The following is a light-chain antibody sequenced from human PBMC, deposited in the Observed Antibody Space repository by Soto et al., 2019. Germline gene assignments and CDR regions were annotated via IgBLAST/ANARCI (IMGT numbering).Light chain of an antibody. J-gene: IGLJ2*01. CDR1: SSNIGTNT. CDR3: AAWDDSLNGLL. V-gene: IGLV1-44*01. CDR2: SNN. Sequence: QPVLTQPPSASGTPGQRVTISCSGGSSNIGTNTVNWYQQLPGTAPKLLIYSNNQRPSGVPDRFSGSKSGTSASLAISGLQSEDEADNYCAAWDDSLNGLLFGGGTKLTVL.